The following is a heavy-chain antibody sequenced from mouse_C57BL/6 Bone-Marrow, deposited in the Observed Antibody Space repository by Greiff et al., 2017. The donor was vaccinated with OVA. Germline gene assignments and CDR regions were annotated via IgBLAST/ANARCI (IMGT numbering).Heavy chain of an antibody. CDR1: GYAFTNYL. CDR2: INPGSGGT. Sequence: QVHVKQSGAELVRPGTSVKVSCKASGYAFTNYLIEWVKQRPGQGLEWIGVINPGSGGTNYNEKFKGKATLTADKSSSTAYMQLSSLTSEDSAVYFCARDGSSLWYFDYWGQGTTLTVSS. D-gene: IGHD1-1*01. V-gene: IGHV1-54*01. CDR3: ARDGSSLWYFDY. J-gene: IGHJ2*01.